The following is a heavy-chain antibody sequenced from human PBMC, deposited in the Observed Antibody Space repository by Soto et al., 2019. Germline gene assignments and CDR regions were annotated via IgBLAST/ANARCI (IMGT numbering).Heavy chain of an antibody. CDR1: GASVSSNSSA. CDR2: TYYRSKWYN. V-gene: IGHV6-1*01. D-gene: IGHD6-13*01. CDR3: ARAWAPGYSSSCYYYYRMNV. Sequence: PSQTLSLTCAISGASVSSNSSAWNWIRQSPSRGLEWLGRTYYRSKWYNDYVVSVKSRITINPDTSKNQFSLQLNSVTPEHTAVYYSARAWAPGYSSSCYYYYRMNVWRQGTTSAVSS. J-gene: IGHJ6*02.